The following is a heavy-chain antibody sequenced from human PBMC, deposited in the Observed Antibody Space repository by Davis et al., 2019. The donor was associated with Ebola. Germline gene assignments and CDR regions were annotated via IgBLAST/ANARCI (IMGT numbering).Heavy chain of an antibody. CDR2: INHSGIT. Sequence: MPSDTLSLTSAVSGGSFSGYYWNWIRQPPGKGLEWIGEINHSGITNYNPSLKSRVSISIDTSKNQFSLKLSSVTAADTAVYYCARWKLWGVPAATFDYWGQGTLVTVSS. V-gene: IGHV4-34*01. J-gene: IGHJ4*02. CDR1: GGSFSGYY. CDR3: ARWKLWGVPAATFDY. D-gene: IGHD2-2*01.